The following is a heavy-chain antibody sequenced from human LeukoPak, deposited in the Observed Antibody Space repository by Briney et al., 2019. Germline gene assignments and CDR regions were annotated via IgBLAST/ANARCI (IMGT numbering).Heavy chain of an antibody. Sequence: PSETLSLTCTVSGGSISSYYWSWIRQPPGKGLEWIGYIYYSGSTNYNPSLKSRVTISVDTSKNQFSLKLSSVTAADTAVYYCASALGSSGWYGGYMDVWGKGTTVTVSS. CDR1: GGSISSYY. CDR2: IYYSGST. J-gene: IGHJ6*03. CDR3: ASALGSSGWYGGYMDV. D-gene: IGHD6-19*01. V-gene: IGHV4-59*01.